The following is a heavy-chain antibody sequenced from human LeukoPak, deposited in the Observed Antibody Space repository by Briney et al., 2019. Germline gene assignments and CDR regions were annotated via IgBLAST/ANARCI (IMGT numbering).Heavy chain of an antibody. V-gene: IGHV3-30*02. Sequence: GGSLRLSCSASGFSFNTYGMHWVRQTPGKGLEWVAFIRDDGSIKHYADFLRGRYTISRDNSKNTLYLQMHGLTTEDTSIYYCAKDARQQINWFDSWGQGTLVTVSS. D-gene: IGHD6-13*01. CDR2: IRDDGSIK. CDR3: AKDARQQINWFDS. CDR1: GFSFNTYG. J-gene: IGHJ5*01.